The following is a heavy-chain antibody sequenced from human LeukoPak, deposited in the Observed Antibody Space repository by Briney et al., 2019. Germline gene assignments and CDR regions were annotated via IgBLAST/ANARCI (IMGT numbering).Heavy chain of an antibody. CDR1: GYTFTSYG. Sequence: ASVKVSCKASGYTFTSYGISWVRQAPGQGLECMGWISAYNGNTNYAQKLQGRVTMTTDTSTSTAYMELRSLRSDDTAVYYCARADWVRGVLLPSNTDLNWFDPWGQGTLVTVSS. CDR2: ISAYNGNT. J-gene: IGHJ5*02. CDR3: ARADWVRGVLLPSNTDLNWFDP. D-gene: IGHD3-10*01. V-gene: IGHV1-18*01.